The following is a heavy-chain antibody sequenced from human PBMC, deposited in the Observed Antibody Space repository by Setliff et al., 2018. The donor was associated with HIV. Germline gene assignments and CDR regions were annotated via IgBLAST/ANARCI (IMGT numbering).Heavy chain of an antibody. CDR3: ARQLSNSLDY. CDR2: INPNNGDK. D-gene: IGHD7-27*01. V-gene: IGHV1-2*02. Sequence: GASVKVSCKASGYSFTDYFMHWVRQAPGQGLEWMGWINPNNGDKNIPQSFQGRVTTTRDTSINTAYMELSGLRSDDTAMYYCARQLSNSLDYWGQGTLVTVSS. J-gene: IGHJ4*02. CDR1: GYSFTDYF.